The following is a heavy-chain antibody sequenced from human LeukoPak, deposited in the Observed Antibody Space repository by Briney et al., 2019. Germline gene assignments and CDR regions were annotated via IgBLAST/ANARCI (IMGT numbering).Heavy chain of an antibody. CDR1: GFAFSSYS. D-gene: IGHD2-15*01. CDR2: ISSSSSYI. CDR3: ARAAGRYCSGGSCRDDAFDI. V-gene: IGHV3-21*01. J-gene: IGHJ3*02. Sequence: GGSLRLSCAASGFAFSSYSMNWVRQAPGKGLEWVSSISSSSSYIYYADSAKGRFTISRDNAKNSLYLQMNSLRAEDTAVYYCARAAGRYCSGGSCRDDAFDIWGQGTMVTVSS.